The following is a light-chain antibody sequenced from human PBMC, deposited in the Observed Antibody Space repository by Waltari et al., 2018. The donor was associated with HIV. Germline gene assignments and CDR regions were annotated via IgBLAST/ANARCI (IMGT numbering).Light chain of an antibody. J-gene: IGLJ2*01. CDR2: RNN. CDR1: SNNVGNEG. V-gene: IGLV10-54*01. Sequence: QAGLTQPPSVSKGLRQTATLTCTGNSNNVGNEGAAWLQQHRGHPPKLLSYRNNNRPPGLTERFVSPRYGIPASLSSSGLQPDAEPDYYCSAWDSCLSTLLFGGGTKLSLL. CDR3: SAWDSCLSTLL.